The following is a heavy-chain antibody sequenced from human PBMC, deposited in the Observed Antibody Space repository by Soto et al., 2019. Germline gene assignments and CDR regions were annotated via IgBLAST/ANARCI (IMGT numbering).Heavy chain of an antibody. CDR1: GASISSHY. CDR2: INYNGNT. CDR3: AGGGSIVVATRRLMDV. V-gene: IGHV4-59*08. J-gene: IGHJ6*03. Sequence: QVQLQESGPGLVKPSETLSLTCTVSGASISSHYWSWIRQAPGKGLEWIANINYNGNTNYNPSLKSRVTISVETSKNQFSLTVISVTAADTAVYYCAGGGSIVVATRRLMDVWGRGTTVTVSS. D-gene: IGHD3-22*01.